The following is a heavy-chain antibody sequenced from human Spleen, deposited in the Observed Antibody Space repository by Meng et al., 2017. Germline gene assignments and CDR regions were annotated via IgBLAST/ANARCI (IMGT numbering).Heavy chain of an antibody. D-gene: IGHD3-9*01. Sequence: QVQLVQSGAEVKKPGASVKVSCKASGYTFPDYWLHWVRRAPGQGLEWMGRINPKSGDTHYAQRFQGRVTMTGDTSISTAYMELSGLRSDDTGVYYCTWDDKAVSDYWGQGTLVTVSS. CDR1: GYTFPDYW. CDR2: INPKSGDT. V-gene: IGHV1-2*05. CDR3: TWDDKAVSDY. J-gene: IGHJ4*02.